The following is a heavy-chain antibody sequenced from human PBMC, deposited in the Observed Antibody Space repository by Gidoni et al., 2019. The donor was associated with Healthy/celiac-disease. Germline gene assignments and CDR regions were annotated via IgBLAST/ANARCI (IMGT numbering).Heavy chain of an antibody. CDR3: ARDQAWELLHGYYYGMDV. CDR2: ISASNGNT. D-gene: IGHD1-26*01. V-gene: IGHV1-18*01. CDR1: GYTFTSSG. Sequence: QVQLVTSGAEVKKPGAAVKVSCRASGYTFTSSGISWVRQAPGQGLEWMGWISASNGNTNYAQKLQGRFTMTTDTSTRTAYMELRCLRSDYTAVYYCARDQAWELLHGYYYGMDVWGQGTTVTVSS. J-gene: IGHJ6*02.